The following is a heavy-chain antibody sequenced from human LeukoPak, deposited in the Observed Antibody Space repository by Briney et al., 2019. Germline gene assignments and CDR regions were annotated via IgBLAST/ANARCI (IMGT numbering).Heavy chain of an antibody. CDR1: GFTFHHYA. J-gene: IGHJ4*02. CDR2: ISWNSGSI. D-gene: IGHD6-25*01. Sequence: SGGSLRLSCAASGFTFHHYAIHWVRQVPGKGLEWVSGISWNSGSIGYADSVKGRFTISRDNAKNSVYLQMNSLRAEDTAVYYCARGYSSGSRIDYWGQGTLVTVSS. V-gene: IGHV3-9*01. CDR3: ARGYSSGSRIDY.